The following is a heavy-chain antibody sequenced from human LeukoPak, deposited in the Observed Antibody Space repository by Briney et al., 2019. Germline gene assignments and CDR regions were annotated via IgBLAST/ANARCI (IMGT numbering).Heavy chain of an antibody. CDR3: ARDLEDSSGWYPIDY. Sequence: ASVKDSCKASGYTFTGYYMHWMRQAPRQGLEWMGWINPNSGGTNYAQKFQGRVTMTRDTSISTAYMELSRLRSDDTAVYYCARDLEDSSGWYPIDYWGQGTLVTVSS. J-gene: IGHJ4*02. D-gene: IGHD6-19*01. CDR2: INPNSGGT. V-gene: IGHV1-2*02. CDR1: GYTFTGYY.